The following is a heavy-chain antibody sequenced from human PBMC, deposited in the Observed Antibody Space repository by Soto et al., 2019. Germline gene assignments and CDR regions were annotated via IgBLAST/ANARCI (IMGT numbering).Heavy chain of an antibody. CDR2: IWYDGSNK. D-gene: IGHD6-19*01. J-gene: IGHJ6*02. CDR3: AREGAVAGTSRFFSPRDYGMDV. V-gene: IGHV3-33*01. Sequence: QVQLVESGGGVVQPGRSLRLSCAASGFTFSSYGMHWVRQAPGKGLEWVAVIWYDGSNKYYADSVKGRFTISRDNSKNSLDLQMNSLRAEDTAVYYCAREGAVAGTSRFFSPRDYGMDVWGQGTTVTVSS. CDR1: GFTFSSYG.